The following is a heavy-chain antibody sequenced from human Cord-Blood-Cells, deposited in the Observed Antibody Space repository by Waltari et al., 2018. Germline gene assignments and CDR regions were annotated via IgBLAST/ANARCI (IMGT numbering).Heavy chain of an antibody. V-gene: IGHV3-23*01. CDR2: MRGSGGST. Sequence: VQLLASGGGWVQPGGSLRLPCAASGLTFRCYAVSRFREAPGKGLEWVSDMRGSGGSTYYEDSVKGRFTISRDNSKNTLYLQMNSLRAEDTAVYYCAKDLWCGELLESNWGQGTLVTVSS. D-gene: IGHD3-10*01. CDR3: AKDLWCGELLESN. CDR1: GLTFRCYA. J-gene: IGHJ4*02.